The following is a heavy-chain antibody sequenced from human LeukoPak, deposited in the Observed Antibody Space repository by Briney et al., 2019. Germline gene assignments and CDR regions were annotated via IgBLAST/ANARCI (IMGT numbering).Heavy chain of an antibody. Sequence: RPGGSLRLSCAASGFTFDDYGMSWVRQAPGKGLGWVSGINWNGGRTGYADSVKGRFTISRDNAKNSLYLQMNSLRAEDTALYYCSSWGAYCSSTSCPNWFDPWGQGTLVTVSS. D-gene: IGHD2-2*01. V-gene: IGHV3-20*04. CDR3: SSWGAYCSSTSCPNWFDP. CDR1: GFTFDDYG. J-gene: IGHJ5*02. CDR2: INWNGGRT.